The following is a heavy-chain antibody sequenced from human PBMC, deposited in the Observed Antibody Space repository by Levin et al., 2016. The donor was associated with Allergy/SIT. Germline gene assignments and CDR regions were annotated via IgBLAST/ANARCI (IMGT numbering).Heavy chain of an antibody. CDR2: VDWGDDK. J-gene: IGHJ6*02. CDR1: GFSLTTRGLS. V-gene: IGHV2-70*11. CDR3: ARTTDHGGRYGMDV. D-gene: IGHD4-23*01. Sequence: SGPTLVKPTQTLTLTCSFSGFSLTTRGLSVSWIRQPPGKALEWLARVDWGDDKYYSTSLKTRLTISRDTSKNQVVLTMTNMDPVDTGTYYCARTTDHGGRYGMDVWGQGTTVTVSS.